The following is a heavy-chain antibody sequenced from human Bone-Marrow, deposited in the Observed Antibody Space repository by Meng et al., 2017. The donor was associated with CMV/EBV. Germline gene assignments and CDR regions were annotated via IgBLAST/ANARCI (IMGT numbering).Heavy chain of an antibody. J-gene: IGHJ4*02. D-gene: IGHD3-3*01. CDR2: ISWNSGSI. CDR1: GFTFDDYA. V-gene: IGHV3-9*01. Sequence: SLKISCAASGFTFDDYAMHWVRQAPGKGLEWVPGISWNSGSIGYADSVKGRFTISRDNAKNSLYLQMNSLRAEDTALYYCAKAPQEWLLYGYFDYWGQGTLVTVSS. CDR3: AKAPQEWLLYGYFDY.